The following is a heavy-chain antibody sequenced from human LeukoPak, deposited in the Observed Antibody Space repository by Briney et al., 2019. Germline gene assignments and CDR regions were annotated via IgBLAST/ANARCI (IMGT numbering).Heavy chain of an antibody. CDR2: ISAYNGNT. D-gene: IGHD4-23*01. J-gene: IGHJ6*03. CDR1: GYTFTSYG. Sequence: RASVKVSCKASGYTFTSYGISWVRQAPGQGLEWMGWISAYNGNTNYAQKLQGRVTITTDTSTSTAYMELRSLRSDDTAVYYCARALVRVYYYYYMDVWGKGTTVTVSS. V-gene: IGHV1-18*01. CDR3: ARALVRVYYYYYMDV.